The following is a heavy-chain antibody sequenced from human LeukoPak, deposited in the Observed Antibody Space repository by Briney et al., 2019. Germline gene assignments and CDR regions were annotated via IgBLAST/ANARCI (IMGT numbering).Heavy chain of an antibody. J-gene: IGHJ4*02. CDR2: IRSKAYGGTT. Sequence: PGGSLRLSCTASGFTFGDYAMSWFRQAPGKGLEWVGFIRSKAYGGTTEYAASVKGRFTISSDDSKSIAYLQMNSLKTEDTAVYYCTTDRLIVGATRLCPRCPYFDYWGQGTLVTVSS. D-gene: IGHD1-26*01. V-gene: IGHV3-49*03. CDR3: TTDRLIVGATRLCPRCPYFDY. CDR1: GFTFGDYA.